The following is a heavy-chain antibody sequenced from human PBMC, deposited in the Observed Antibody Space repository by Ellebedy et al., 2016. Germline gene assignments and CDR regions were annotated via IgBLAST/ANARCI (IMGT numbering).Heavy chain of an antibody. CDR1: GFTFSDYY. J-gene: IGHJ6*02. CDR3: ARFLNKSESRSSLSPYYYGLDV. Sequence: GESLKISXAASGFTFSDYYMSWIRQAPGKGLEWVSYISSRSSYTNYADSVKGRFTISGDKAKNSLYPQMNSLRAEDTAVYYCARFLNKSESRSSLSPYYYGLDVWGQGTTVTVSS. V-gene: IGHV3-11*03. CDR2: ISSRSSYT. D-gene: IGHD3-10*01.